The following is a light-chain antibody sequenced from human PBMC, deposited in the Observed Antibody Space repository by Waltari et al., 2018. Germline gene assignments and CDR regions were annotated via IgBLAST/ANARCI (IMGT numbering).Light chain of an antibody. J-gene: IGKJ1*01. CDR2: DAS. CDR3: QKYGTRPAT. Sequence: EIVLTQSPGTLSLSPGERATLSCRASESIGRTLAWYQQKLGQPPRLLVYDASSRATGIPGRFSGSGSGTDFSLTISRLEPEDFAVYYCQKYGTRPATFGQGTKVEIK. V-gene: IGKV3-20*01. CDR1: ESIGRT.